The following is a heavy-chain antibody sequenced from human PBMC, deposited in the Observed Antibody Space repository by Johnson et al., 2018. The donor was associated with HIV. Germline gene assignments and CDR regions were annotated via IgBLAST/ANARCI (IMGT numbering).Heavy chain of an antibody. D-gene: IGHD2-21*02. CDR1: GFIFSGSA. CDR2: IRSKTNSHAT. Sequence: VQLVESGGGLVQPGGSLKLSCAASGFIFSGSAMHWVRQASGKGLEWVGRIRSKTNSHATAYAASLKGRFTFSRDDSKNPAYLQMNSLKTEDTAVYYCAKDQIVVVTAKDAFDIWGQGTMVTVSS. J-gene: IGHJ3*02. V-gene: IGHV3-73*02. CDR3: AKDQIVVVTAKDAFDI.